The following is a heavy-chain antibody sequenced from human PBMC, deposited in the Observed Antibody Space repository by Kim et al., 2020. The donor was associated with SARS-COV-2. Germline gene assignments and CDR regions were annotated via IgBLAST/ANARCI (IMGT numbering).Heavy chain of an antibody. V-gene: IGHV3-9*01. J-gene: IGHJ3*02. CDR3: AKDFSHVNIAAAGTLITDAFDI. D-gene: IGHD6-13*01. CDR2: ISRNSGSI. CDR1: GFTFDDYA. Sequence: GGSLRLSCAASGFTFDDYAMHWVRQAPGKGLEWVSGISRNSGSIGYADSVKGRFTISRDNAKNSLYLQMNSLRAEDTALYYCAKDFSHVNIAAAGTLITDAFDIWAQGPMVTASS.